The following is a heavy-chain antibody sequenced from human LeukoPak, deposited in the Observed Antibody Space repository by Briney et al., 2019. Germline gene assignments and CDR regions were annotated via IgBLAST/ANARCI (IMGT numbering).Heavy chain of an antibody. V-gene: IGHV4-59*11. CDR2: VFDSGRT. CDR1: GGSMTTHH. J-gene: IGHJ4*02. D-gene: IGHD5-18*01. CDR3: TTIKRGNIFGYFDF. Sequence: SETLSLNCTVSGGSMTTHHWNWLRQTPGKGVEWVGYVFDSGRTKENPSLTSRVTLSAGTSKNQLSLRLSSVTAADTAVYYCTTIKRGNIFGYFDFWGQGILVTVSS.